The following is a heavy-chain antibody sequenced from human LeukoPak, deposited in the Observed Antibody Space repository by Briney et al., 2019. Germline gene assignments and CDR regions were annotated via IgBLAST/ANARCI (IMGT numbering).Heavy chain of an antibody. D-gene: IGHD2-2*02. CDR2: IIPIFGTA. CDR1: GGTFSSYA. Sequence: SVKVSCKASGGTFSSYAISWVRQAPGQGLEWMGGIIPIFGTANYAQKLQGRVTMTTDTSTSTAYMELRSLRSDDTAVYYCARDPDCSSTSCYTGGWFDPWGQGTLVTVSS. J-gene: IGHJ5*02. CDR3: ARDPDCSSTSCYTGGWFDP. V-gene: IGHV1-69*05.